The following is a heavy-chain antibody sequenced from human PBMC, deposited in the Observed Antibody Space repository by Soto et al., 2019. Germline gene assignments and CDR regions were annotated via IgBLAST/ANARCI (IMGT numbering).Heavy chain of an antibody. V-gene: IGHV5-10-1*01. Sequence: GESLKISCKGSGYSFTSYWISWVRQMPGKGLEWMGRIDPSDSYTNYSPSFQGHVTISADKSISTAYLQWSSLKASDTAMYYCAVVDIVVVPAPNYGMDVWGQGTTVTVSS. J-gene: IGHJ6*02. CDR2: IDPSDSYT. CDR1: GYSFTSYW. D-gene: IGHD2-2*03. CDR3: AVVDIVVVPAPNYGMDV.